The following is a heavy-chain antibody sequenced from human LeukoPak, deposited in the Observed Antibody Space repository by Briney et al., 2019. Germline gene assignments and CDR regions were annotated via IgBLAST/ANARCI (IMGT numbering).Heavy chain of an antibody. CDR3: ARVGSTVAAGTPDY. D-gene: IGHD6-13*01. CDR1: GFTFSDYY. V-gene: IGHV3-11*06. CDR2: ISGSGSHT. Sequence: GGSLRLSCTASGFTFSDYYMSWIRQAPGKGLEWVSYISGSGSHTTYADSVKGRFTISRDNAKNSLSLQVNSLRADDTAVYYCARVGSTVAAGTPDYWGQGTLVTVSS. J-gene: IGHJ4*02.